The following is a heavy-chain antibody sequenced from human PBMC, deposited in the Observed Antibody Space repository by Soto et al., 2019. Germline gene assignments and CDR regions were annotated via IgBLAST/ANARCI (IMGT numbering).Heavy chain of an antibody. J-gene: IGHJ4*02. V-gene: IGHV5-51*01. CDR3: ARRTYTSGWRHYFDY. CDR1: GYSFSSYW. CDR2: IDPHSNT. Sequence: PGESLKISCQGSGYSFSSYWIGWVRQMPGKGLEWMAFIDPHSNTRYSPSFEGQITISADKSISTAYLQWSSLKASDTAIYYCARRTYTSGWRHYFDYWGQGTLVTVSP. D-gene: IGHD6-19*01.